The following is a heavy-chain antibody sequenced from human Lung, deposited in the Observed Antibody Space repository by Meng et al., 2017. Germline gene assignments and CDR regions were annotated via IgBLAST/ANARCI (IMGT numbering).Heavy chain of an antibody. Sequence: QVQLVQSGAEVKKPGSSVKVACKASGVTVSRYSFSWVRQARGQGLEWMRRIIPILERANYAQKFQGRVTITADISTTTAYMEMRSLRSEDTAVYYCASAMGNYVPATNEWTPSYFDYWGRGTLVTVSS. D-gene: IGHD3-16*01. V-gene: IGHV1-69*02. J-gene: IGHJ4*02. CDR1: GVTVSRYS. CDR3: ASAMGNYVPATNEWTPSYFDY. CDR2: IIPILERA.